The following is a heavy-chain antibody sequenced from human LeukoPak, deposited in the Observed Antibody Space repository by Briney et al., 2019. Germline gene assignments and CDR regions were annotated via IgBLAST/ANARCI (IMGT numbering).Heavy chain of an antibody. V-gene: IGHV3-23*01. CDR3: AKVSWANYFDY. J-gene: IGHJ4*02. CDR2: ISGSGDNT. CDR1: GFTLSSYA. Sequence: GGSLRLSCAVSGFTLSSYAMSWVRQAPGKGLEWVSTISGSGDNTYYADSVRGRFTISRDNSKNTRYLQMNSLRAEDTAIYYCAKVSWANYFDYWGQGTLVTVSS. D-gene: IGHD6-13*01.